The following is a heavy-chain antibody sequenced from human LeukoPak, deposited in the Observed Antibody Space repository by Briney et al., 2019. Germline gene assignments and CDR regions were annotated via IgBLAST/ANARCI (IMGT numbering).Heavy chain of an antibody. V-gene: IGHV3-21*01. Sequence: GGSLRLSCAASGFTFSSYSMNWVRQAPGKGLEWVSSISSSSSYIYYADSVKGRFTISRDNAKNSLYLQMNSLRAEVTAVYYCARNSVTTLFDYWGQGTLVTVSS. CDR1: GFTFSSYS. J-gene: IGHJ4*02. D-gene: IGHD4-11*01. CDR3: ARNSVTTLFDY. CDR2: ISSSSSYI.